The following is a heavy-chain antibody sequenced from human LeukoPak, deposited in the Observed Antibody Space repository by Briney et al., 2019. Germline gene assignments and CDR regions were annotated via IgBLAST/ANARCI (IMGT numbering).Heavy chain of an antibody. Sequence: GSLRLSCAASGFTFTNYAMSCVRQAPGKGLEWVSAISGSGGRTYYADSVRGRFTISRDNAKNSLNLQMNSLRAEDTAVYYCAELGITMIGGVWGKGTTVTISS. CDR3: AELGITMIGGV. V-gene: IGHV3-23*01. J-gene: IGHJ6*04. CDR2: ISGSGGRT. CDR1: GFTFTNYA. D-gene: IGHD3-10*02.